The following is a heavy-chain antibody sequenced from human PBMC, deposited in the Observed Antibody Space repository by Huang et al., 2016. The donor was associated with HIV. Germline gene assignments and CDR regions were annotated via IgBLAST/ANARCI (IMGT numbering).Heavy chain of an antibody. CDR1: GGSVRSGSYF. CDR2: VYNRGGTS. CDR3: AMAYYYGSGSDSSYNSYYGMDV. V-gene: IGHV4-61*01. J-gene: IGHJ6*02. D-gene: IGHD3-10*01. Sequence: QVQLQESGPGLVKPSETLSLTCSVSGGSVRSGSYFWSWIRQPPGKALEWIGCLYVWCCAAWVDARVWIVYVYNRGGTSNYTPSLRSLASILVDTSKNQFSLELNSVTAADTGVYYCAMAYYYGSGSDSSYNSYYGMDVWGQGTTVTVSS.